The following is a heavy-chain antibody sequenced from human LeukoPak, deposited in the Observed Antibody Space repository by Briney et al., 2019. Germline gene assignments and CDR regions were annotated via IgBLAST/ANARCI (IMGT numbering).Heavy chain of an antibody. CDR2: INHSGST. J-gene: IGHJ4*02. Sequence: GSLRLSCAASGFTFSSYAMSWIRQPPGKGLEWIGEINHSGSTNYNPSLKSRVTISVDTSKNQFSLKLSSVTAADTAVYYCARGLYYYGSGSYSPFDYWGQGTLVTVSS. CDR3: ARGLYYYGSGSYSPFDY. D-gene: IGHD3-10*01. V-gene: IGHV4-34*01. CDR1: GFTFSSYA.